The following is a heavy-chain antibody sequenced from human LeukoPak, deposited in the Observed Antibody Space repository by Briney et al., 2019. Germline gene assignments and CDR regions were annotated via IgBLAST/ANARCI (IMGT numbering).Heavy chain of an antibody. CDR3: ARDPEPPYYYDSSGYHYGDY. V-gene: IGHV4-4*07. D-gene: IGHD3-22*01. J-gene: IGHJ4*02. CDR1: GGSIGSYY. Sequence: PETLSLTCTVSGGSIGSYYWSWIRQPAGKGLEWIGRIYTSGSTNYNPSLKSRVTTSVDTSKNQFSLKLSSVTAADTAVYYCARDPEPPYYYDSSGYHYGDYWGQGTLVTVSS. CDR2: IYTSGST.